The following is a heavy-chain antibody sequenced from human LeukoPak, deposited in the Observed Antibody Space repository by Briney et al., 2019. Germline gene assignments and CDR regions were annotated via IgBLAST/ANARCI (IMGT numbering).Heavy chain of an antibody. CDR2: MNPNSGNT. CDR3: ARGIAAHYFDY. D-gene: IGHD6-6*01. Sequence: GASVKVSCKASGYTFTSYDINWVRQATGPGREGMGWMNPNSGNTGYAQKLQGRVTMTRNTSISTAYMELSSLRSEETAVYYCARGIAAHYFDYWGQGTLVTVSS. CDR1: GYTFTSYD. V-gene: IGHV1-8*01. J-gene: IGHJ4*02.